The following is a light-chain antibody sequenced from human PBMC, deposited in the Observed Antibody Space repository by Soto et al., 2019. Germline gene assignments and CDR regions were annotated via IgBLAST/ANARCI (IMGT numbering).Light chain of an antibody. J-gene: IGLJ3*02. CDR3: CSYAGNSKWV. V-gene: IGLV2-8*01. CDR2: DVN. CDR1: SSDVGNYNH. Sequence: QSALTQPPSASGSPGQSVTISCTGTSSDVGNYNHLSWYQQLPGRAPKLMIYDVNKRPSGVPDRFSGSKSGNTASLTASGLQAEAEADYYSCSYAGNSKWVFGGGTKLTVL.